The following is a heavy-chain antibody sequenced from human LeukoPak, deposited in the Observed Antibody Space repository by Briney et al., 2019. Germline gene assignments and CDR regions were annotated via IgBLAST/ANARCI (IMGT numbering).Heavy chain of an antibody. CDR1: GGTFSTYG. CDR2: IISILDIS. D-gene: IGHD4-23*01. V-gene: IGHV1-69*04. J-gene: IGHJ5*02. CDR3: ARTTVVGTNWFDP. Sequence: SVKVSCKASGGTFSTYGISWVRQAPGQGLEWMGRIISILDISNYAQKFQGRVTITADKSTSTAYMELSSLRSEDTAVYYCARTTVVGTNWFDPWGQGTLVTVSS.